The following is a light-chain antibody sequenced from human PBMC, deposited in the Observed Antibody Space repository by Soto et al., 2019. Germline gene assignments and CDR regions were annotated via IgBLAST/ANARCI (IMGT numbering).Light chain of an antibody. Sequence: IQMTQSPSTLSASVGDRVTFTCRASQTISTWLAWYQQKPGEAAKLLICKASTLEVGVPSRFSASGSGTEFTLTINTLQPADFATYYCQQYNSYPWTFGQGTKV. CDR2: KAS. J-gene: IGKJ1*01. CDR3: QQYNSYPWT. CDR1: QTISTW. V-gene: IGKV1-5*03.